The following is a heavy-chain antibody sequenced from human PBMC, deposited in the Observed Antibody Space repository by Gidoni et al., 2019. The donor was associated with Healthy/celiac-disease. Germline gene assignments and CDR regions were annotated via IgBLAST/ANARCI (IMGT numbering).Heavy chain of an antibody. J-gene: IGHJ4*02. CDR1: GFTFSSYG. V-gene: IGHV3-30*18. CDR2: ISYDGSNK. CDR3: AKAADYGDYPDYFDY. Sequence: QVQLVESGGGVVQPGRTLRLSCAASGFTFSSYGMHWVRQAPGKGLEWVAVISYDGSNKYYADSVKGRFTISRDNSKNTLYLQMNSLRAEDTAVYYCAKAADYGDYPDYFDYWGQGTLVTVSS. D-gene: IGHD4-17*01.